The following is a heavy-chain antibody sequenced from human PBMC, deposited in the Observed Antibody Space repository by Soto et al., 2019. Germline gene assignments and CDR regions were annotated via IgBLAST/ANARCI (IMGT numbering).Heavy chain of an antibody. CDR1: GFTFSSYG. D-gene: IGHD2-21*02. J-gene: IGHJ6*02. CDR2: ISYDGSNK. Sequence: QVQLVESGGGVVQPGRSLRLSCAASGFTFSSYGMHWVRQAPGKGLEWVAVISYDGSNKYYADSVKGRFTISRDNSKNTLYLQMNSLRAEDTAVYYCAKDHIHAEYCGGDCYAYYYYGMDVWGQGTTVTVSS. V-gene: IGHV3-30*18. CDR3: AKDHIHAEYCGGDCYAYYYYGMDV.